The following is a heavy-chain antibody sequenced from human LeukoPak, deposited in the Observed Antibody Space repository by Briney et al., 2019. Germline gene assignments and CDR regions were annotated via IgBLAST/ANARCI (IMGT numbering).Heavy chain of an antibody. Sequence: PGGSLRLSCAASGFTFSSYGMSWVRQAPGKGLEWVSVISGSGGTTYYADSVKGRFIISRDNSKNTLYLQMNCLRAEDTAVYYCAKDQIATRAFDYWGQGTLVTVSS. CDR3: AKDQIATRAFDY. J-gene: IGHJ4*02. D-gene: IGHD5-12*01. V-gene: IGHV3-23*01. CDR2: ISGSGGTT. CDR1: GFTFSSYG.